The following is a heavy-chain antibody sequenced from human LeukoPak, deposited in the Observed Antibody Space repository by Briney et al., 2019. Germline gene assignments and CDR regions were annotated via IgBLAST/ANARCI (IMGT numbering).Heavy chain of an antibody. V-gene: IGHV3-30*18. D-gene: IGHD2-21*01. CDR3: AKEFNRGLPDY. Sequence: GGSLGLSCAASGFTFSSYAISWVRQTPGKGLEWVAVISYDGSNEYYADSVKGRFTISRDNSKNTLYLQMSSLRAEDTAVYYCAKEFNRGLPDYWGQGTLVTVPS. CDR1: GFTFSSYA. J-gene: IGHJ4*02. CDR2: ISYDGSNE.